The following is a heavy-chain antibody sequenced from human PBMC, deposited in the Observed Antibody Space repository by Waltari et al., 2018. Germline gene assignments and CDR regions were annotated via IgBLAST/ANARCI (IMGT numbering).Heavy chain of an antibody. V-gene: IGHV4-4*07. D-gene: IGHD2-2*01. CDR1: GGPISSYY. CDR2: IYTSGST. J-gene: IGHJ5*02. CDR3: ARDRVSSTAGNWFDP. Sequence: QVQLQESGPGLVKPSETLSLTCTVSGGPISSYYWSWIRQPAGKGLEWIGRIYTSGSTNYNPALKSRVTMSVDTSKNQFSLKLSSVTAADTAVYYCARDRVSSTAGNWFDPWGQGTLVTVSS.